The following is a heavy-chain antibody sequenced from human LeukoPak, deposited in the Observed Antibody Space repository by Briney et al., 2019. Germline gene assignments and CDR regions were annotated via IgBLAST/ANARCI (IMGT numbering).Heavy chain of an antibody. D-gene: IGHD6-6*01. V-gene: IGHV4-4*07. Sequence: SETLSLTCTVSGGPISSYYWSWIRQPAGKGLEWIGRIYTSGSTDYNPSLKSRVTMSVDTSKNQFSLKLSSVTAADTAVYYCARDGGSSSYYYYGMDVWGQGTTVTVSS. CDR3: ARDGGSSSYYYYGMDV. CDR2: IYTSGST. J-gene: IGHJ6*02. CDR1: GGPISSYY.